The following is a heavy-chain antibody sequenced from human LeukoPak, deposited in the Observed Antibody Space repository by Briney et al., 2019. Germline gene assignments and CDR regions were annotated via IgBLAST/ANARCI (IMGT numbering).Heavy chain of an antibody. V-gene: IGHV3-49*04. CDR2: IRSKAYGGTT. CDR1: GFTFGDYA. J-gene: IGHJ4*02. D-gene: IGHD6-13*01. CDR3: TKPGYSSSWYVTAFDY. Sequence: GGSLRLSCTASGFTFGDYAMSWVRQAPGKGLEWVGFIRSKAYGGTTEYAASVKGRFTISRDDSKSIVYLQMNSLKTEDTAVYYCTKPGYSSSWYVTAFDYWGQGTLVTVSS.